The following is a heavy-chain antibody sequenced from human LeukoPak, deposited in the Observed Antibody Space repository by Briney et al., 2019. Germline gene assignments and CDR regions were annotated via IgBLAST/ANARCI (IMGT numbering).Heavy chain of an antibody. CDR2: ISADGSYT. V-gene: IGHV3-74*01. J-gene: IGHJ6*02. CDR3: AKVIRGGYGMDV. CDR1: GFNFGGYW. Sequence: GGSLRLSCAASGFNFGGYWMHWVRQAPGKGLVWVTRISADGSYTLYADSVKGRFTISRDNAKNTLYLQMNSLRAEDTAVYFCAKVIRGGYGMDVWGQGTTVTVSS. D-gene: IGHD3-10*01.